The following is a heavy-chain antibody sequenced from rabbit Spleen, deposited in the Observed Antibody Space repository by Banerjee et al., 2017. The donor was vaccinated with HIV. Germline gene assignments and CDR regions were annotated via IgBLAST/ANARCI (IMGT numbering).Heavy chain of an antibody. CDR3: ARNYVNAFDP. CDR1: GFSFSSSYD. V-gene: IGHV1S45*01. J-gene: IGHJ2*01. Sequence: QEQLVESGGGLVQPGASLRLTCTASGFSFSSSYDMCWVRQAPGKGLEWIACIYTGNGKTYYASWAKGRFTISKTSSTTVTLQMTSLTAADTAPYFCARNYVNAFDPWGPGTLVTVS. D-gene: IGHD1-1*01. CDR2: IYTGNGKT.